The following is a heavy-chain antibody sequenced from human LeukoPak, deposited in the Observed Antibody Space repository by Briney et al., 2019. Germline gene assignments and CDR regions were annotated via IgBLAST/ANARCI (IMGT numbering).Heavy chain of an antibody. CDR2: IYYSGST. CDR3: ARRSPYSSSNYYYYYMDV. Sequence: TSETLSLTCTVSGGSISSSSYYWGWIRQPPGKGLEWIGSIYYSGSTYYNPSLKSRVTISVDTSKNQFSLKLSSVTAADTAVYYCARRSPYSSSNYYYYYMDVWGKGTTVTISS. CDR1: GGSISSSSYY. J-gene: IGHJ6*03. V-gene: IGHV4-39*01. D-gene: IGHD6-13*01.